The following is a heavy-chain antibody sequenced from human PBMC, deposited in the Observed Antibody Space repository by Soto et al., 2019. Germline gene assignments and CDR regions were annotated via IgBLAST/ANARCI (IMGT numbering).Heavy chain of an antibody. CDR3: ARVGHFSGSSIQSGWADS. D-gene: IGHD3-10*01. CDR1: GASVSSGCSS. CDR2: LYYIGHT. J-gene: IGHJ5*01. Sequence: PSETLSLTCAVSGASVSSGCSSWSWIRQSPGKGLEWIGFLYYIGHTSYNPSLKSRLTISVDGSKNQFSLNLTSVTATDNAVYSCARVGHFSGSSIQSGWADSCGQGTLGSVSS. V-gene: IGHV4-30-2*06.